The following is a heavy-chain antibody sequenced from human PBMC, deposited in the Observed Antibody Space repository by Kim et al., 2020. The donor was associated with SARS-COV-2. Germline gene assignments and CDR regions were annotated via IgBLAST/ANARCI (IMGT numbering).Heavy chain of an antibody. CDR1: GGSVSSGSYY. Sequence: SETLSLTCTVSGGSVSSGSYYWSWIRQPPGKGLEWIGYIYYSGSTNYNPSLKSRVTISVDTSKNQFSLKLSSVTAADTAVYYCARDGGHFYYGSGSYGDNWFDPWGQGTLVTVSS. J-gene: IGHJ5*02. CDR3: ARDGGHFYYGSGSYGDNWFDP. D-gene: IGHD3-10*01. V-gene: IGHV4-61*01. CDR2: IYYSGST.